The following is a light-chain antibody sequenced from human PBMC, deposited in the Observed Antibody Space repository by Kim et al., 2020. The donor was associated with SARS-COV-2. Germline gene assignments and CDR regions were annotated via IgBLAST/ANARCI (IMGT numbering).Light chain of an antibody. CDR3: QHYGTSSYT. J-gene: IGKJ2*01. Sequence: EIVLTQSPGTLSLSPGERATLSCRVSQSISSTYLAWYQQKPGQAPRLLIYGASSRATGIPDRFSGSGSGTDFTLTISRLEPEDFAVYYCQHYGTSSYTFGQGTNWRS. CDR2: GAS. CDR1: QSISSTY. V-gene: IGKV3-20*01.